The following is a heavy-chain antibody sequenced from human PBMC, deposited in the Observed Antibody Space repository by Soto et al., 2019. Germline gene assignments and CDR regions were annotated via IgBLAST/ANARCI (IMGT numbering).Heavy chain of an antibody. D-gene: IGHD3-22*01. CDR1: GSTFSSYS. J-gene: IGHJ3*02. Sequence: PGGSLRLSCAASGSTFSSYSMNWVRQAPGKGLEWVSSISSSSSYIYYADSVKGRFTISRDNAKNSLYLQMNSLRAEDTAVYYCARRPNYDSSGYTSIGAFDIWGQGTMVTVSS. V-gene: IGHV3-21*01. CDR2: ISSSSSYI. CDR3: ARRPNYDSSGYTSIGAFDI.